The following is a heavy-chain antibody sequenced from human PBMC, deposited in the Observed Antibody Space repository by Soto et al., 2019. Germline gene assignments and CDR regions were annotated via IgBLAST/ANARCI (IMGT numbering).Heavy chain of an antibody. CDR1: GYSFTIYW. D-gene: IGHD3-10*01. J-gene: IGHJ5*02. V-gene: IGHV5-10-1*01. Sequence: PGESLKISCNGSGYSFTIYWISWVRQMPGKGLEWMGRIDPSDSYTNYSPSFQGHVTISADKSISTTYLQWSSLKASDTAMYYCARHRRYYYGSGSQGGWFDPWGQGTLVTVSS. CDR2: IDPSDSYT. CDR3: ARHRRYYYGSGSQGGWFDP.